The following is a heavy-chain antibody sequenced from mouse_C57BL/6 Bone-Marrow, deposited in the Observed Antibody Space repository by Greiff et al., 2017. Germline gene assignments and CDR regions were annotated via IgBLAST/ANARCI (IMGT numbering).Heavy chain of an antibody. CDR2: ISNGGGST. J-gene: IGHJ3*01. CDR3: ARGFRRPRGFAY. V-gene: IGHV5-12*01. Sequence: EVQRVESGGGLVQPGGSLKLSCAASGFTFSDYYMYWVRQTPEKRLEWVAYISNGGGSTYYPDTVKGRFTISRDNAKNTLYLQMSRLKSEDTAMYYCARGFRRPRGFAYWGQGTLVTVSA. CDR1: GFTFSDYY.